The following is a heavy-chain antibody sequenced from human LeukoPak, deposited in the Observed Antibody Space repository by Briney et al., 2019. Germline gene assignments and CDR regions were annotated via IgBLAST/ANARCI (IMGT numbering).Heavy chain of an antibody. CDR1: GYTFTGYY. D-gene: IGHD6-19*01. Sequence: ASVKVSCKASGYTFTGYYMHWVRQAPGQGLEWMGWINPNSGGTNYAQKFQGRVTMTRDTSISTAYMEPSRLRSDDTAVYYCARDFSGWYLKSREYYFDYWGQGTLVTVSS. CDR2: INPNSGGT. V-gene: IGHV1-2*02. J-gene: IGHJ4*02. CDR3: ARDFSGWYLKSREYYFDY.